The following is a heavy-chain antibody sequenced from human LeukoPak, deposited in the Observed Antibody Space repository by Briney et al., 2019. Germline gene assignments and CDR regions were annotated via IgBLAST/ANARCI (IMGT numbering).Heavy chain of an antibody. Sequence: GGSLRLSCAASGFTFSSYSMNWVRQAPGKGLEWVSYISSSSSTIYYADSVKGRFTISRDNAKNSLYLQMNSLRAEDTALYYCAKDGDSGSYQEYNWFDPWGQGTLVTVSS. CDR2: ISSSSSTI. D-gene: IGHD1-26*01. CDR3: AKDGDSGSYQEYNWFDP. V-gene: IGHV3-48*04. CDR1: GFTFSSYS. J-gene: IGHJ5*02.